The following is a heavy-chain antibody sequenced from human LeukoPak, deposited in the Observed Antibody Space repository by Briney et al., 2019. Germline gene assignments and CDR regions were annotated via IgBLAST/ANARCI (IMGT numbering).Heavy chain of an antibody. CDR2: ISGYDGNT. D-gene: IGHD3-10*01. CDR3: ATWGDYYGSGSFDY. J-gene: IGHJ4*02. CDR1: GYTFTTYG. V-gene: IGHV1-18*01. Sequence: ASAKVSCKASGYTFTTYGVSWVRQAPGQGLEWMGWISGYDGNTNYAQKLRGRVTMTTDTSTSTVYMELSSLRSQDTAVYYCATWGDYYGSGSFDYWGQGTLVTVSS.